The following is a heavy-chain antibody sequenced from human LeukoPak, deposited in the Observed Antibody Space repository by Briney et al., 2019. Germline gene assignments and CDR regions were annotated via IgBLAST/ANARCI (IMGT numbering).Heavy chain of an antibody. CDR2: INHSVST. D-gene: IGHD2-2*01. V-gene: IGHV4-34*01. J-gene: IGHJ4*02. CDR3: ARVEGDCSSTSCYLDY. Sequence: SETLSLTCAVYGGSFSGYYWSWLRQPPGKGLEWIGEINHSVSTNYNPSLKRRVTISVDTSKKQFSLKLSSVTAADTAVYYCARVEGDCSSTSCYLDYWGQGTLVTASS. CDR1: GGSFSGYY.